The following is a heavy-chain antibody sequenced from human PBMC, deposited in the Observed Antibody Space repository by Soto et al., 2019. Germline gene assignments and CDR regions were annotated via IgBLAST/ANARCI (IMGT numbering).Heavy chain of an antibody. CDR3: AKASSHCTNGVCFDFDY. D-gene: IGHD2-8*01. CDR1: GYTFTSYY. CDR2: INPSGGST. Sequence: ASVKVSCKASGYTFTSYYMHWVRQAPGQGLEWMGIINPSGGSTSYAQKFQGRVTMTRDTSTSTVYMELSSLRSEDTAVYYCAKASSHCTNGVCFDFDYWGQGTLVTVSS. V-gene: IGHV1-46*01. J-gene: IGHJ4*02.